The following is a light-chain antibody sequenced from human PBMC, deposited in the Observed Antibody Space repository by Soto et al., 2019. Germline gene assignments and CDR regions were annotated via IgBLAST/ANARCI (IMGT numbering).Light chain of an antibody. CDR1: QNIRNF. J-gene: IGKJ4*01. V-gene: IGKV1-39*01. CDR3: EQSNSAPLTFPLT. Sequence: DIQMTQSPSSLSASVGDRVTITCRASQNIRNFLNWYQQKPGKAPKLLIYGASSLESGVPPRFSGSGSGTDFTLTIPSLQPEDFATYFCEQSNSAPLTFPLTFGGGTKVEIK. CDR2: GAS.